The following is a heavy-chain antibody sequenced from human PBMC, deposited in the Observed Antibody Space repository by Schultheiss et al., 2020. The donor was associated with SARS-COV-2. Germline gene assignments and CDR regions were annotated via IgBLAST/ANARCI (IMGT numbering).Heavy chain of an antibody. CDR2: IYHSGST. Sequence: SQTLSLTCGVSGYSTSSGHYWGWIRQSPGKGLEWIGNIYHSGSTYYNPSLKSRVTISVDTTKNQFSLKLSSVTAADTAVYYCARDGWGVTAAGADYWGQGTLVTVSS. V-gene: IGHV4-38-2*02. J-gene: IGHJ4*02. D-gene: IGHD6-13*01. CDR3: ARDGWGVTAAGADY. CDR1: GYSTSSGHY.